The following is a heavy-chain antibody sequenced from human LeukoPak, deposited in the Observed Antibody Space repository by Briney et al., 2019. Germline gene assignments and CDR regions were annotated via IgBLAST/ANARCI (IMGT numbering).Heavy chain of an antibody. Sequence: GGSLRLSCTTSGFTFGDYAMSWVRQAPGKGLEWVGFIRSKAYGGTTEYAASVKGRSTISRDDSKSIAYLQMNSLKTEDTAVYYCTRDGPYFDSSGYHYMNYWGQGTLVTVSS. J-gene: IGHJ4*02. CDR2: IRSKAYGGTT. V-gene: IGHV3-49*04. D-gene: IGHD3-22*01. CDR3: TRDGPYFDSSGYHYMNY. CDR1: GFTFGDYA.